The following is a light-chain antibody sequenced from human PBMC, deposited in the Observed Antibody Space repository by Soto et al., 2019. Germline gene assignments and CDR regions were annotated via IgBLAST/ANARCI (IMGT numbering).Light chain of an antibody. Sequence: QSALTQPRSVSGSPGQSVTISCTGTNSDVGAYTLVSWYQQLPGKAPKLIISAVTYRPSGVPDRFSGSKSGNTASLTISGLQTEDEADYYCFSYTDSDMWVFGGGTKVTVL. CDR3: FSYTDSDMWV. V-gene: IGLV2-11*01. J-gene: IGLJ3*02. CDR2: AVT. CDR1: NSDVGAYTL.